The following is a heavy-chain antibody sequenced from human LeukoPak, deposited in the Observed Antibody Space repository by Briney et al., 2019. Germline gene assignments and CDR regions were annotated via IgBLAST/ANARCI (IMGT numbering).Heavy chain of an antibody. Sequence: EASVKVSCKASGYTFTSYGISWVRPAPGQGLEWMGWISAYNGNTNYAQKLQGRVTMTTDTSTSTAYMELRSLRSDDTAVYYCARPNYDFWSGYYIDYWGQGTLVTVSS. J-gene: IGHJ4*02. CDR1: GYTFTSYG. V-gene: IGHV1-18*01. D-gene: IGHD3-3*01. CDR3: ARPNYDFWSGYYIDY. CDR2: ISAYNGNT.